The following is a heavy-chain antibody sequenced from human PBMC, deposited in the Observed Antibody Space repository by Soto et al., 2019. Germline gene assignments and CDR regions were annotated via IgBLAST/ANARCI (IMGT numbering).Heavy chain of an antibody. CDR3: AKDPSGGWTNWFDP. CDR1: GFTFSSYG. J-gene: IGHJ5*02. V-gene: IGHV3-30*18. CDR2: ISYDGSNK. Sequence: GGSLRLSCAASGFTFSSYGMHWVRQAPGKGLEWVAVISYDGSNKYYADSVKGRFTISRDNSKNTLYLQMNSLRAEDTVVYYCAKDPSGGWTNWFDPWGQGTLVTVSS. D-gene: IGHD6-19*01.